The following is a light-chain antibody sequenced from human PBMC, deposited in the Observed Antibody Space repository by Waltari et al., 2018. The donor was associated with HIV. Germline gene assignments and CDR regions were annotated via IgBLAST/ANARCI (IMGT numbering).Light chain of an antibody. CDR2: YDT. V-gene: IGLV3-21*04. CDR1: HNGRKR. J-gene: IGLJ2*01. Sequence: SPVLTHPPSVSVAPGQTASITCGAPHNGRKRVHWYQQKPGQAPVLVMVYDTDRPAGIPERFSGSNSANTAILTISRVGAGDEADYYCQVWDSSTDHVVFGGGTKLTVL. CDR3: QVWDSSTDHVV.